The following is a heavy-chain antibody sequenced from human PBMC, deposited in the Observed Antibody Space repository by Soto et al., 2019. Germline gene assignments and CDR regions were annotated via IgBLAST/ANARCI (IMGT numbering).Heavy chain of an antibody. Sequence: QVQLVESGGGLVEPGGSLRLSCAASGFTFSSYGMHWVRQAPGKGLEWVAVISYDGSNKYYADSVKGRFTISRDNSKNTLYLQMNSLRAEDTAVYYCAKDRRPYYYYGMDVW. CDR1: GFTFSSYG. CDR3: AKDRRPYYYYGMDV. V-gene: IGHV3-30*18. J-gene: IGHJ6*01. CDR2: ISYDGSNK.